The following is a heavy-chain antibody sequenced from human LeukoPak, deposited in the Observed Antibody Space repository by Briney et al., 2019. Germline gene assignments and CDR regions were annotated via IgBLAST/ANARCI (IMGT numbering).Heavy chain of an antibody. V-gene: IGHV3-7*01. J-gene: IGHJ1*01. Sequence: GRSLSLSCAASGFTFSNYWMSWIRQAPRKGLEWVARIKEDGREKYHADYVTGRFTISRDNDNNTLHLQMNTLRAADTAVYYYARFIHRSGWYEYFQHWGQGTLVTVSS. CDR1: GFTFSNYW. CDR2: IKEDGREK. CDR3: ARFIHRSGWYEYFQH. D-gene: IGHD6-19*01.